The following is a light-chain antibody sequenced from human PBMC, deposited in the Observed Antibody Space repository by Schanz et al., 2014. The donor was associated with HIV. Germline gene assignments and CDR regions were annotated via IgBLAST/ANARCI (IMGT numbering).Light chain of an antibody. CDR1: QNIRTS. V-gene: IGKV1-5*03. CDR3: QQYAVSSWT. Sequence: DVQMTQSPSSLSASVGDRVTITCRASQNIRTSLSWYQQKPGKAPNPLIYQASSLKIGVPSRFSGSGSGTEFTLTISSLQPDDFATYYCQQYAVSSWTFGQGTRVQSK. J-gene: IGKJ1*01. CDR2: QAS.